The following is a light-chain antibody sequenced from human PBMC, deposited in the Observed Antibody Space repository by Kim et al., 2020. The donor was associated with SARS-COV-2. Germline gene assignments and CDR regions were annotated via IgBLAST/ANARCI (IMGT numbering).Light chain of an antibody. CDR3: QACDSSTGV. CDR1: KLGDKY. CDR2: QDS. J-gene: IGLJ7*01. Sequence: SVSPGQTASSTFSGDKLGDKYACWYQQKPGQSPVLVIYQDSKRPSGIPERFSGSNSGNTATLTISGTQAMDEADYYCQACDSSTGVFGGGTQLTVL. V-gene: IGLV3-1*01.